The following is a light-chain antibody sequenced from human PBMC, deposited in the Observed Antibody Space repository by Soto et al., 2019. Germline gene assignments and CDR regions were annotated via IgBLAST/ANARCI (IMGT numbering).Light chain of an antibody. CDR1: SSNIGAGYD. Sequence: QSVLTQPPSVSGAPGQRVTLSCTGSSSNIGAGYDVHWYQQLPGTAPKLLIYGNSNRPSGVPDRFSGSKSGTSASLAITGLQAEDEADYYCQSYDSSLSPYLFGTGTKVTVL. CDR3: QSYDSSLSPYL. J-gene: IGLJ1*01. CDR2: GNS. V-gene: IGLV1-40*01.